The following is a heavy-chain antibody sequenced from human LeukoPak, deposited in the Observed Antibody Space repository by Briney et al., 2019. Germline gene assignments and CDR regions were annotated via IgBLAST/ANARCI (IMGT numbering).Heavy chain of an antibody. CDR3: ARDNRKYSSGWN. J-gene: IGHJ4*02. CDR1: GFTFSSYS. D-gene: IGHD6-19*01. Sequence: GGSLRLSCAASGFTFSSYSMNWVRQAPGKGLKWVSSISSSSSYIYYADSVKGRFTISRDNAKNSLYLQMNSLRAEDTAVYYCARDNRKYSSGWNWGQGTLVTVSS. CDR2: ISSSSSYI. V-gene: IGHV3-21*01.